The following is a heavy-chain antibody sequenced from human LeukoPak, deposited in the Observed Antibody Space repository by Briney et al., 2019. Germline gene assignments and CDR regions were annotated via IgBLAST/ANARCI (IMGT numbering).Heavy chain of an antibody. CDR3: ARDYRSIAAAGTASWFDP. CDR1: GDSVSSNSAA. Sequence: SQTLSLTCAISGDSVSSNSAAWNWIRQSPSRGLEWLGRTYYRSKWYNDYAVSVKSRITINPDTSKNQFSLQLNSVTPEDTAVYYCARDYRSIAAAGTASWFDPWGQGTLVTVSS. J-gene: IGHJ5*02. CDR2: TYYRSKWYN. V-gene: IGHV6-1*01. D-gene: IGHD6-13*01.